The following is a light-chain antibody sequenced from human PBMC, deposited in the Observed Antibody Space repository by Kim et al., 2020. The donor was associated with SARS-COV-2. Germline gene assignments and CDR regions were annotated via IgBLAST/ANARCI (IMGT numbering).Light chain of an antibody. CDR1: RMDVGYYKH. V-gene: IGLV2-23*02. Sequence: QSSTIACTGTRMDVGYYKHVSWYQQHPGKAPKHMIYEVNKRPSGVSNRFSGYKSGNTASLTISGLQAEYVSDYHCCSYAGSSTSYIFVTGTKVTV. J-gene: IGLJ1*01. CDR3: CSYAGSSTSYI. CDR2: EVN.